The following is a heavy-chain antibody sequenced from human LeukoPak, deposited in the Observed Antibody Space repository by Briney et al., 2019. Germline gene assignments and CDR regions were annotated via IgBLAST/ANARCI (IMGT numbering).Heavy chain of an antibody. CDR1: GFSFDDYV. CDR3: ARDSRSGSYYYYYMDV. D-gene: IGHD3-10*01. J-gene: IGHJ6*03. CDR2: ISWSSISV. Sequence: GRSLRLSCVASGFSFDDYVMHWVRQAPGKGLEWVSFISWSSISVAYADSVRGRFTISRDNAKNSLYLQMNSLRAKDTALYYCARDSRSGSYYYYYMDVWGIGTTVTVSS. V-gene: IGHV3-9*01.